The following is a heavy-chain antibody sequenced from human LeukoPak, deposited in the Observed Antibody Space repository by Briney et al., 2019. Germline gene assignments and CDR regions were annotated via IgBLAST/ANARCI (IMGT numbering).Heavy chain of an antibody. J-gene: IGHJ3*02. D-gene: IGHD1-26*01. CDR1: GGSISSYY. CDR2: IYYSGST. Sequence: PSETLSLTCTVSGGSISSYYWSWIRQPPGKGLEWIGYIYYSGSTNYNPSLKSRVTISVDTSKNQFSLKLSSVTAADTAVYYCARASSGSHDAFDIWGQGTMVTVSS. CDR3: ARASSGSHDAFDI. V-gene: IGHV4-59*01.